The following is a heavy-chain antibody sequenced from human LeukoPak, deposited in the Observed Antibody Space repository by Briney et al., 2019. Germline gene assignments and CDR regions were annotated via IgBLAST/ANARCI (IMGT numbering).Heavy chain of an antibody. CDR2: IYYSGST. D-gene: IGHD6-13*01. J-gene: IGHJ4*02. CDR1: GGSISSYY. CDR3: ARGRIAAAGTDY. V-gene: IGHV4-59*01. Sequence: SETLFLTCTVSGGSISSYYWRWIRQPPGKGLEGIGYIYYSGSTNYNPSLKSRVTISVDTSKNQFSLKLSSVTAADTAVYYCARGRIAAAGTDYWGQGTLVTVSS.